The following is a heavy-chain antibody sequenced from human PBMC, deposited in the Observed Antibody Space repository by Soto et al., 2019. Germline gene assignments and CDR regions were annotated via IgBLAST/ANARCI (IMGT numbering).Heavy chain of an antibody. CDR3: AKDGGSLWAFDI. CDR2: IYSGDST. Sequence: GGSLRLSCAASGFTVSSNYMSWVRQAPGKGLEWVSIIYSGDSTYYADSVKGRFTISRDNSKNTLYLQMNSLKAEDTAVYYCAKDGGSLWAFDIWVQGTMVTV. J-gene: IGHJ3*02. CDR1: GFTVSSNY. V-gene: IGHV3-66*01. D-gene: IGHD2-15*01.